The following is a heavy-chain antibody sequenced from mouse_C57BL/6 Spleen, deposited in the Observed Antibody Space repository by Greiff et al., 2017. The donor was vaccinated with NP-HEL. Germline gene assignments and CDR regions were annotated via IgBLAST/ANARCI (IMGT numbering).Heavy chain of an antibody. V-gene: IGHV1-82*01. CDR3: ARQGNSPYYAMDY. Sequence: VQLQQSGPELVKPGASVKISCKASGYAFSSSWMNWVKQRPGKGLEWIGRIYPGDGDTNYNGKFKGKATLTADKSSSTAYMQLSSLTSEDSAVYFCARQGNSPYYAMDYWGQGTSVTVSS. J-gene: IGHJ4*01. CDR1: GYAFSSSW. CDR2: IYPGDGDT. D-gene: IGHD2-1*01.